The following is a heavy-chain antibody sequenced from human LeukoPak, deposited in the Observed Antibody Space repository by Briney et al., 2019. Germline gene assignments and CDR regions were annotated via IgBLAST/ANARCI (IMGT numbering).Heavy chain of an antibody. CDR2: IRYDGSNK. J-gene: IGHJ4*02. CDR1: GFTFSSYG. Sequence: GGSLRLSCAASGFTFSSYGMHWVRQARGKGLEWEAFIRYDGSNKYYADSVKGRFTISRDNSKNTLYLQMNSLRAEDTAVYYCAKDSSSGSSGSFRDYWGQGTLVTVSS. D-gene: IGHD3-22*01. V-gene: IGHV3-30*02. CDR3: AKDSSSGSSGSFRDY.